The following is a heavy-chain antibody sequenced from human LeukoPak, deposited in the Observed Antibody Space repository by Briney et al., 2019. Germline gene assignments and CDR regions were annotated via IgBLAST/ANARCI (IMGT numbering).Heavy chain of an antibody. Sequence: GGSLRLSCAASGFTFSSYAMHWVRQAPGKGLEWVAVISYDGSNKYYADSVKGRFTISRDNSKNTLYLQMNSLRAEDTAVYYCARDMALLWFGELPYYYGMDAWGQGTTVTVSS. CDR1: GFTFSSYA. CDR3: ARDMALLWFGELPYYYGMDA. D-gene: IGHD3-10*01. J-gene: IGHJ6*02. V-gene: IGHV3-30-3*01. CDR2: ISYDGSNK.